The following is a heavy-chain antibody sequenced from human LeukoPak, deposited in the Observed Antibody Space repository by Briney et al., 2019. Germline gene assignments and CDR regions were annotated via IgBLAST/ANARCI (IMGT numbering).Heavy chain of an antibody. CDR1: GGSFSGYY. D-gene: IGHD2-2*02. J-gene: IGHJ4*02. V-gene: IGHV4-34*01. CDR3: ARGRRWSRGYCSSTSCNRGLDY. Sequence: PSETLSLTCAVYGGSFSGYYWSWIRQPPGKGLEWIGEINHSGSTNYNPSLKSRVTISVDTSKNQFSLKLSSVTAADTAVYYCARGRRWSRGYCSSTSCNRGLDYWGQGTLVTVSS. CDR2: INHSGST.